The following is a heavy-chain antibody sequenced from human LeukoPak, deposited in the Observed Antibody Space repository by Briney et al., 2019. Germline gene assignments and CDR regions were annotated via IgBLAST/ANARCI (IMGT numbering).Heavy chain of an antibody. J-gene: IGHJ5*02. CDR1: GASVRSHY. CDR2: VFHNGDS. Sequence: SETLSLTCTVSGASVRSHYWSWIRQPPGKGLEWIGNVFHNGDSSFAPSLTSRVTMSVDTSKTQFSLNLNSVTAADTPVYYCASKPIVPASQGHYFDTWGQGILVTVSS. D-gene: IGHD2-2*01. V-gene: IGHV4-59*02. CDR3: ASKPIVPASQGHYFDT.